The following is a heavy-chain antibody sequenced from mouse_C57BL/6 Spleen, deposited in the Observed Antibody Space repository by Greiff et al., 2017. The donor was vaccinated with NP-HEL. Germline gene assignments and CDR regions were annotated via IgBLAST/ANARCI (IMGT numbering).Heavy chain of an antibody. CDR2: IYPGSGNT. Sequence: VQLQQSGAELVRPGASVKLSCKASGYTFTDYYINWVKQRPGQGLEWIARIYPGSGNTYYNEKFKGKATLTAEKSSSTAYMQLSSLTSEDSAVYFCARSSYVRYFDVWGTGTTVTVSS. CDR3: ARSSYVRYFDV. CDR1: GYTFTDYY. J-gene: IGHJ1*03. V-gene: IGHV1-76*01. D-gene: IGHD1-1*01.